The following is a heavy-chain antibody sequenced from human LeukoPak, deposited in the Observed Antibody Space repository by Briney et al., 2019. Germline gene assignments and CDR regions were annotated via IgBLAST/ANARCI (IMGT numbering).Heavy chain of an antibody. CDR2: ISWNSGSI. CDR3: AKDHGSGSYSPGDAFDI. J-gene: IGHJ3*02. V-gene: IGHV3-9*01. D-gene: IGHD1-26*01. Sequence: PGGSLRLSCAASGFTFSSYAMHWVRQAPGKGLEGIPGISWNSGSIGYADSVKGRFTISRDNAKNSLYLQMNSLRAEDTALYYCAKDHGSGSYSPGDAFDIWGQGTMVTVSS. CDR1: GFTFSSYA.